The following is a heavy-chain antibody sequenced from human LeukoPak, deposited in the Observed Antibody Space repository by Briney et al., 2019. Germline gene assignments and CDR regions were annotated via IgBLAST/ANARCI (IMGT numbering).Heavy chain of an antibody. CDR2: INPSGGST. D-gene: IGHD5-18*01. Sequence: ASVKVSCKASGYTFTSYYMHWVRQAPGQGLEWMGIINPSGGSTSYAQKFQGRVTVTRGTSTTTVYIELSSLRSEDTAVYYCARKTYGYPYDYWGQGTLVTVSS. CDR3: ARKTYGYPYDY. CDR1: GYTFTSYY. J-gene: IGHJ4*02. V-gene: IGHV1-46*01.